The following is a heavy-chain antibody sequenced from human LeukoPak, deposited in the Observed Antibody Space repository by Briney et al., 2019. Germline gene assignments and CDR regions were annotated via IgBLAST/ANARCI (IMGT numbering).Heavy chain of an antibody. CDR2: IYYSGST. Sequence: SETLSLTCTVSGGSISSGDYYWSWIRQHPGKGLEWIGYIYYSGSTNYNPSLKSRVTISVDTSKNQFSLKLSSVTAADTAVYYCASMYSSGWYYFDHWGQGNPVTVSS. CDR3: ASMYSSGWYYFDH. D-gene: IGHD6-19*01. V-gene: IGHV4-61*08. CDR1: GGSISSGDYY. J-gene: IGHJ4*02.